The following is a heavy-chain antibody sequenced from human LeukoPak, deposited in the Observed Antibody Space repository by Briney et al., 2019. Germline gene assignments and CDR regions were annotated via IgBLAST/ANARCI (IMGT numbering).Heavy chain of an antibody. Sequence: GGSLRLSCAASGFTLSSHAMHWVRQAPGKGLEWVAVLSYDGSNKNYADSVKGRFTISRDNSKNTLYLQMNSLRAEDTAVYYCARATYYYDSRLDYWGLGTLVTVSS. CDR3: ARATYYYDSRLDY. CDR2: LSYDGSNK. V-gene: IGHV3-30-3*01. J-gene: IGHJ4*02. D-gene: IGHD3-22*01. CDR1: GFTLSSHA.